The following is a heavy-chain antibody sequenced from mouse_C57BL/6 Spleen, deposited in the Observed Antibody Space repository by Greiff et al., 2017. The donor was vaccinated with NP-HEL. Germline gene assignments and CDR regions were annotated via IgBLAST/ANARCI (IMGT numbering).Heavy chain of an antibody. V-gene: IGHV5-15*01. CDR3: ARGNDPSSYGFAD. CDR2: ISNLAYSI. J-gene: IGHJ3*01. CDR1: GFTFSDYG. D-gene: IGHD1-1*01. Sequence: EVQLVESGGGLVQPGGSLKLSCAASGFTFSDYGMAWVRQAPRKGPEWVAFISNLAYSIYYADTVTGRFTISRENAKNTLYMEMSSLRSEDTAMYYCARGNDPSSYGFADWGQGTLVTVSA.